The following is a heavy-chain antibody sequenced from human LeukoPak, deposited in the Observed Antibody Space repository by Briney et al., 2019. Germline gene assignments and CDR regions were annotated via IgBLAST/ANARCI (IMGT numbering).Heavy chain of an antibody. J-gene: IGHJ6*02. CDR3: AREYCGGDCYSFYYGMDV. CDR1: GFTFSSYS. D-gene: IGHD2-21*02. V-gene: IGHV3-48*01. CDR2: ISSSSSTI. Sequence: GSLRLSCAASGFTFSSYSMNWVRQAPGKGLEWVSYISSSSSTIYYADSVKGRFTISRDNAKNSLYLQMNSLRAEDTAVYYCAREYCGGDCYSFYYGMDVWGQGTTVTVSS.